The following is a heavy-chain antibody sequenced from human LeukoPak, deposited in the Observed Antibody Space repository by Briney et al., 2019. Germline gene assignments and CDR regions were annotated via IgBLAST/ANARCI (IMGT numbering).Heavy chain of an antibody. CDR2: ISTYNGNT. CDR1: GYPFTNYG. CDR3: VRGPYCSFNTCYSPYFDY. Sequence: GASVKVSCKASGYPFTNYGITWVRQAPGQGVEWMGWISTYNGNTNYAQKLQGRVTMTTDTSTSTVYLDLRSLRSDDTAVYYGVRGPYCSFNTCYSPYFDYWGQGTLVTVSS. D-gene: IGHD2-15*01. J-gene: IGHJ4*02. V-gene: IGHV1-18*01.